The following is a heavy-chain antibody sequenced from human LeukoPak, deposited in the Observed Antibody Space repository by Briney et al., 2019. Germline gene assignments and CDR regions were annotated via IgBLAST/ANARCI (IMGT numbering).Heavy chain of an antibody. CDR1: GYTFTGYY. Sequence: ASVKVSCKASGYTFTGYYMHWVRQAPGQGLEWMGWINPNSGGTNYAQKFQGWVTMTRDTSISTAYMELSRLRSDDTAVYYCARGQLWPYYYYGMDVWGQGTTVTVSS. CDR2: INPNSGGT. J-gene: IGHJ6*02. D-gene: IGHD5-18*01. V-gene: IGHV1-2*04. CDR3: ARGQLWPYYYYGMDV.